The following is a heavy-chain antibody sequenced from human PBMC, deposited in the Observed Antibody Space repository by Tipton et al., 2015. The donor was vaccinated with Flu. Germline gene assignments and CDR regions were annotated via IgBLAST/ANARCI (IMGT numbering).Heavy chain of an antibody. CDR1: GGSINSYY. V-gene: IGHV4-59*08. D-gene: IGHD1-26*01. CDR2: IYYSGST. CDR3: ARRAPNSGTFYFDY. Sequence: TLSLTCTVSGGSINSYYWSWIRQPPGKGLEWIGYIYYSGSTTYNPSLKSRVTISVDTSKNQFSLKLSSVTAADTAIYYCARRAPNSGTFYFDYWGQGTLVTVPS. J-gene: IGHJ4*02.